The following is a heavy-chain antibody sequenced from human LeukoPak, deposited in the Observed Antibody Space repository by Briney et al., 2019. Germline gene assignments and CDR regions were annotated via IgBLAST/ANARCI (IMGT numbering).Heavy chain of an antibody. CDR3: AKGATRGVIITHFDY. J-gene: IGHJ4*02. Sequence: GSVKVSCKASGYTFTSYSISWVRQAPGQGLEWMGWISAYNGNTNYAQKLQGRVTMTTDTSTSTAYMELRSLGSDDTAVYYCAKGATRGVIITHFDYWGQGTLVTVSS. CDR2: ISAYNGNT. CDR1: GYTFTSYS. V-gene: IGHV1-18*01. D-gene: IGHD3-10*01.